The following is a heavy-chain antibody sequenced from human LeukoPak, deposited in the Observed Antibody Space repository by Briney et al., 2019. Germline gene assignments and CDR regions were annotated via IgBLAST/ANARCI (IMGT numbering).Heavy chain of an antibody. V-gene: IGHV4-39*01. Sequence: ETLSPTCAVYGRSLAVLYCRCIRQPAGKGLGWIGSIFYRGVTYYSSSLKSRVTISVDTSKNHFSLKLSSLTAADTAVNYCARQAGTTHYYFYDMDGWGKGTTVTISS. CDR1: GRSLAVLY. J-gene: IGHJ6*03. CDR2: IFYRGVT. CDR3: ARQAGTTHYYFYDMDG. D-gene: IGHD1-1*01.